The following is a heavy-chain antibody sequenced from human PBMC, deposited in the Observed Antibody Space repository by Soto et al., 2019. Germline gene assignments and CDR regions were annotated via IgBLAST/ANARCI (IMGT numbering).Heavy chain of an antibody. Sequence: GGSLRLSRAASGFTFSSYAMSWVRQAPGKGLEWVSAISGSGGSTYYADSVKGRFTISRDNSKNTLYLQMNSLRAEDTAVYYCAKDRMYSGSSLDYYGMDVWGQGTTVTVSS. CDR1: GFTFSSYA. J-gene: IGHJ6*02. CDR2: ISGSGGST. CDR3: AKDRMYSGSSLDYYGMDV. V-gene: IGHV3-23*01. D-gene: IGHD1-26*01.